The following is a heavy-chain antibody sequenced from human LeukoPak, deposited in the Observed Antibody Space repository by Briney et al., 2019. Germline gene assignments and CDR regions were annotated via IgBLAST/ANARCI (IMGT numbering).Heavy chain of an antibody. CDR2: IYYSGST. Sequence: SQTLSLTCTVSGGSISSGGYYWSWIRQHPGKGLEWIGYIYYSGSTYYNPSLKSRVTISVDTSKNQFSLKLSSVTAADTAVYYRARESPLRSVHIWGQGTLVTVSS. D-gene: IGHD4-17*01. CDR1: GGSISSGGYY. CDR3: ARESPLRSVHI. V-gene: IGHV4-31*03. J-gene: IGHJ4*02.